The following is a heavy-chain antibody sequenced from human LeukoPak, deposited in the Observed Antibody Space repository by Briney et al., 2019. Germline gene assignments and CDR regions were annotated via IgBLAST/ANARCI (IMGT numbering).Heavy chain of an antibody. D-gene: IGHD3-9*01. Sequence: PSETLSLTCTVSGGSISSSSYYWGWIRQPPGKGLEWIGSIYCSGSTYYNPSLKIRVTIYVDTSKNQFSLKLSYVTAADTAVYYCARRARYFDWLLTGPTPNWFDPWGQGTLVTVSS. V-gene: IGHV4-39*01. CDR3: ARRARYFDWLLTGPTPNWFDP. CDR2: IYCSGST. CDR1: GGSISSSSYY. J-gene: IGHJ5*02.